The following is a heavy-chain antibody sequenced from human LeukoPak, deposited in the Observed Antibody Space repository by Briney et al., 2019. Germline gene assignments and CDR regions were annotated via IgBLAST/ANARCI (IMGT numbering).Heavy chain of an antibody. CDR2: IYYSGST. CDR3: ARYTYYYDSSGYYLFHAFDY. J-gene: IGHJ4*02. V-gene: IGHV4-30-4*01. Sequence: SETLSLTCTVSGGSISSGDYYWGWIRQPPGKGLEWIGYIYYSGSTYYNPSLKSRVTISVDTSKNQFSLKLSSVTAADTAVYYCARYTYYYDSSGYYLFHAFDYWGQGTLVTVSS. CDR1: GGSISSGDYY. D-gene: IGHD3-22*01.